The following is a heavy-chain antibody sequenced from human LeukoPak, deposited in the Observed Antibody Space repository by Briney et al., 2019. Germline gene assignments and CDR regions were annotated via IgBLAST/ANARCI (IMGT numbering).Heavy chain of an antibody. J-gene: IGHJ4*02. CDR2: IYYSGST. V-gene: IGHV4-59*01. CDR3: ARGDDSSGYPIYFDY. Sequence: SETLSLTCTVSGGSISSYYWSWIRQPPGKGLEWIGYIYYSGSTNYNPSLKSRVTISVDTSKNQFSLKLSSVTAADTAVYYCARGDDSSGYPIYFDYWGQGTLVTVSS. D-gene: IGHD3-22*01. CDR1: GGSISSYY.